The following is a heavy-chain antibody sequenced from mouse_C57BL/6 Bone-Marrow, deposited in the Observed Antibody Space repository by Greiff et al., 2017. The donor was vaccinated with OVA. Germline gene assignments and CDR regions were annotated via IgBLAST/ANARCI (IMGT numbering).Heavy chain of an antibody. CDR1: GYTFTSYW. CDR2: IYPGSGST. Sequence: QVQLQQPGAELVKPGASVKMSCKASGYTFTSYWITWVKQRPGQGLEWIGDIYPGSGSTNYNEKFKSKATLTVDTSSSTAYMQLSSLTSEYSAVYYCARSYYGSSSYFDYWGQGTTLTVSS. CDR3: ARSYYGSSSYFDY. D-gene: IGHD1-1*01. J-gene: IGHJ2*01. V-gene: IGHV1-55*01.